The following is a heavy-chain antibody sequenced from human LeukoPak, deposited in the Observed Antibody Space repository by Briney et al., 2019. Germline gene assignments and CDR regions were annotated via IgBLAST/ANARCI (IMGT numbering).Heavy chain of an antibody. CDR3: ARVAQNLERIAVAGTSEWRANWYFDL. D-gene: IGHD6-19*01. CDR2: INPNSGGT. Sequence: GASVKVSCKASGYTFTGYYMHWVRQAPGQGLEWMGWINPNSGGTNYAQKFQGRVTMTRDTSISTAYMELSRLRSDDTAVYYCARVAQNLERIAVAGTSEWRANWYFDLWGRGTLVTVSS. J-gene: IGHJ2*01. V-gene: IGHV1-2*02. CDR1: GYTFTGYY.